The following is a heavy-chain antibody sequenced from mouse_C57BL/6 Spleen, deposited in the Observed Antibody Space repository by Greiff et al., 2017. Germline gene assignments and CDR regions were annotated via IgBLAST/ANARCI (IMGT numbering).Heavy chain of an antibody. CDR3: TRRERGPGRFDY. Sequence: VQLQQSGAELVRPGASVTLSCKASGYTFTDYEMHWVKQTPVHGLEWIGAIDPETGGTAYNQKFKGKAILTADKSSSTAYMELRSLTSEDSAVYYCTRRERGPGRFDYWGQGTTLTVSS. J-gene: IGHJ2*01. CDR1: GYTFTDYE. CDR2: IDPETGGT. D-gene: IGHD4-1*01. V-gene: IGHV1-15*01.